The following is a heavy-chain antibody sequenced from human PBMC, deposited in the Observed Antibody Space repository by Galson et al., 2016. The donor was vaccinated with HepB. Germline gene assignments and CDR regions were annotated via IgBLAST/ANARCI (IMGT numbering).Heavy chain of an antibody. CDR3: ARVRGSLSAHNWFDP. Sequence: LRLSCAASGFNFISYAMSWVRQAPGKGLEWVAGITGSEDATDAADSSYADSVKGRFTISRDTSTNQFFLKVRSVTAADPAVYSCARVRGSLSAHNWFDPWGQGTLVTVSS. D-gene: IGHD3-16*01. CDR2: ITGSEDATDAADS. V-gene: IGHV3-23*01. J-gene: IGHJ5*02. CDR1: GFNFISYA.